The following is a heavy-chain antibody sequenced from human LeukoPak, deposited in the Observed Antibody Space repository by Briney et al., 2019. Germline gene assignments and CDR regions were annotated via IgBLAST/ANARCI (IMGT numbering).Heavy chain of an antibody. V-gene: IGHV1-18*01. CDR1: GYTFTSYG. CDR3: ARDTLWFGEECIDY. Sequence: ASVKVSCKASGYTFTSYGISWVRQAPGQGLEWMGWISAYNGNTNYAQKLQGRVTMTTDTSTSTVYMELRSLRSDDTAVYYCARDTLWFGEECIDYWGQGTLVTVSS. D-gene: IGHD3-10*01. CDR2: ISAYNGNT. J-gene: IGHJ4*02.